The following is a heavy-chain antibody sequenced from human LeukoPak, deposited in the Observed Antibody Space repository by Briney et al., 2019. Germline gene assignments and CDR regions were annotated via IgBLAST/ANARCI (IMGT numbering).Heavy chain of an antibody. D-gene: IGHD3/OR15-3a*01. CDR1: GYTFTNYD. CDR3: ARVISGFWTGYYDPFDI. CDR2: MHPNRGTA. Sequence: ASVKVSCKASGYTFTNYDINWVRQATGQGLEWMGWMHPNRGTAGYAHNFQGRVTITGDTSMSTAYMELSSLTSEDTAVYYCARVISGFWTGYYDPFDIWGQGTMVTVSS. V-gene: IGHV1-8*03. J-gene: IGHJ3*02.